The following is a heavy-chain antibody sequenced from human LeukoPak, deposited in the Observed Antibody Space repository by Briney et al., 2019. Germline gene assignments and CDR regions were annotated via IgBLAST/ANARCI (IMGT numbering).Heavy chain of an antibody. Sequence: PSETLSLTCTVSGGSISSYYWSWIRQPPGKGLGWIGYIYYSGSTNYNPSLKGRVTISVDTSKNQFSLKLSSVTAADTAVYYCARAGEQQLEFDYWGQGTLVTVSS. V-gene: IGHV4-59*01. CDR2: IYYSGST. CDR3: ARAGEQQLEFDY. J-gene: IGHJ4*02. CDR1: GGSISSYY. D-gene: IGHD6-13*01.